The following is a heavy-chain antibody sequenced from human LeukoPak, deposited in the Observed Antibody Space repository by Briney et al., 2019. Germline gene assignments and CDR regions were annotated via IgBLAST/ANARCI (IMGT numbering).Heavy chain of an antibody. Sequence: GGSLRLSCAASGFTFSSYSMNWVRQAPGKGLEWVSYISSSSSTIYYADSVKGRFTISRDNAKNLLYLQMNSLRAEDTAVYYCARANSIAVASWFDPWGQGTLVTVSS. CDR2: ISSSSSTI. CDR3: ARANSIAVASWFDP. V-gene: IGHV3-48*01. CDR1: GFTFSSYS. J-gene: IGHJ5*02. D-gene: IGHD6-19*01.